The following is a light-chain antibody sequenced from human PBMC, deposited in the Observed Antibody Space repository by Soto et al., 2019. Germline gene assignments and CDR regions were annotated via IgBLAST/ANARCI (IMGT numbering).Light chain of an antibody. CDR1: SSDVGGYKY. Sequence: QTVLTQPASVSGSHGQSVAISCTETSSDVGGYKYVSWYQQHPGKAPKLMIYDVSNRPSGVSDRFSGSKSGNTASLTISGLQAEDEADYYCTSYTSSSTYVFGTGTKVTVL. V-gene: IGLV2-14*01. CDR2: DVS. J-gene: IGLJ1*01. CDR3: TSYTSSSTYV.